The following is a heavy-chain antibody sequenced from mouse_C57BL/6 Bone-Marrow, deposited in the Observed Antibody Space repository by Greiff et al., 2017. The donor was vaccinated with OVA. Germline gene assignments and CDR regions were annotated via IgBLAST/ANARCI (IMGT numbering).Heavy chain of an antibody. J-gene: IGHJ2*01. CDR3: AREDYGY. D-gene: IGHD1-1*01. V-gene: IGHV14-4*01. CDR1: GFNIKDDY. Sequence: VQLKESGAELVRPGASVKLSCTASGFNIKDDYMHWVKQRPEQGLEWIGWIDPENGDTEYAPKFQGKATITADTSSNTAYLQLSSLTSEDTAVSYCAREDYGYWGRGTALTVSS. CDR2: IDPENGDT.